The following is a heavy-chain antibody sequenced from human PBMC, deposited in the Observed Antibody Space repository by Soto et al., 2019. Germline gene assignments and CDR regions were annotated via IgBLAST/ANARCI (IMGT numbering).Heavy chain of an antibody. D-gene: IGHD3-10*01. Sequence: EVQLVESGGGLVQPGGSLRLSCAASGFTFSSYWMSWVRQAPGKGLEWVANIKQDGSEKYYVDSVKGRFTISRDNAKNSLYLQMNSLRAEDTAVYYCARDRLRYYKAAFDIWCQGTMVTVSS. V-gene: IGHV3-7*01. J-gene: IGHJ3*02. CDR1: GFTFSSYW. CDR2: IKQDGSEK. CDR3: ARDRLRYYKAAFDI.